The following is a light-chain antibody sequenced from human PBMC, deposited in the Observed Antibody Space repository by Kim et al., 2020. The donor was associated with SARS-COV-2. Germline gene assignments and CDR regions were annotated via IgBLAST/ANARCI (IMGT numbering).Light chain of an antibody. CDR1: SSNIGNNY. CDR3: GTWDSSLSAGPWV. J-gene: IGLJ3*02. V-gene: IGLV1-51*01. Sequence: QSVLTQPPSVSAAPGQKVTISCSGSSSNIGNNYVSWYQQLPGTAPKLLIYDNNKRPSGTPDRFSGSKSGTSATLGITGLQTGDEADYYCGTWDSSLSAGPWVFGGGTQLTVL. CDR2: DNN.